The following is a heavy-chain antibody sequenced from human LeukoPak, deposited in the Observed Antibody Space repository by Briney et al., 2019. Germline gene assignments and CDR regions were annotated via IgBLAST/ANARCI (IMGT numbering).Heavy chain of an antibody. CDR2: INPKSSGT. D-gene: IGHD6-6*01. J-gene: IGHJ5*02. V-gene: IGHV1-2*02. Sequence: ASVTLSCKTSRYTLTCYYIDWVRQAPGQGLDWIGWINPKSSGTTYAQKFQGRVTMTRDTSISTAYMELSRLRSDDTAVYYCARDEYSSSSNWFDPCGQGTLVTVSS. CDR3: ARDEYSSSSNWFDP. CDR1: RYTLTCYY.